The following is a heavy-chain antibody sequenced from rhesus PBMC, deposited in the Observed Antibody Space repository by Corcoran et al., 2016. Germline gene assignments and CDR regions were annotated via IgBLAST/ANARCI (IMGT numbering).Heavy chain of an antibody. CDR2: IYGNSAST. CDR1: GGSISGYYY. V-gene: IGHV4-73*01. CDR3: ARVSGGTTQYNLFDV. D-gene: IGHD1-26*01. Sequence: QVKLQQWGEGLVKPSETLSLTCAVYGGSISGYYYWSWIRQPAGKGMEWIGYIYGNSASTNNNPSLTNRVTIAKDPSKNQFSLKLSSVTAADTAVYYCARVSGGTTQYNLFDVWGPRVLVTVSS. J-gene: IGHJ5-1*01.